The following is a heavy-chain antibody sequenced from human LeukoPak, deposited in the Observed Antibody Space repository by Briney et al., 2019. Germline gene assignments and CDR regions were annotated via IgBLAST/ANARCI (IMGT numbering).Heavy chain of an antibody. CDR1: GGSISSSSYY. J-gene: IGHJ4*02. Sequence: SETLSLTCTASGGSISSSSYYWGWIRQPPGKGLEWIGSIYYSGSTYYNPSLKSRVTISVDTSKNQFSLKLSSVTAADTAVYYCARNKQRVYYYGSGSTFGYRGQGTLVTVSS. CDR2: IYYSGST. CDR3: ARNKQRVYYYGSGSTFGY. D-gene: IGHD3-10*01. V-gene: IGHV4-39*07.